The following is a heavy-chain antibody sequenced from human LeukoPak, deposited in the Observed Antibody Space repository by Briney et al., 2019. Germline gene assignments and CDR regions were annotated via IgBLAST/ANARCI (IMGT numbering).Heavy chain of an antibody. CDR2: INHSGST. V-gene: IGHV4-34*01. CDR3: ARRLGIVATITNTDSSGYSGNYFDY. D-gene: IGHD3-22*01. CDR1: GGSFSGYH. J-gene: IGHJ4*02. Sequence: SETLSLTCAVYGGSFSGYHWSWIRQPPGKGLEWIGEINHSGSTNYNPSLKSRVTISVDTSKNQFSLKENSVTAADTDIYYCARRLGIVATITNTDSSGYSGNYFDYWGQGTLVTVSS.